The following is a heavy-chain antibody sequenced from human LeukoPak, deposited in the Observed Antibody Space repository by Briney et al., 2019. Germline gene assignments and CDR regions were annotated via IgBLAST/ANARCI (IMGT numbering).Heavy chain of an antibody. CDR2: ISSSCSYI. CDR3: ARVEDFDY. J-gene: IGHJ4*02. Sequence: GPSLRLSCAASGFTFSNYAMHWVRQAPGQGLEWVASISSSCSYISYADSVKGRFTISRDNAKKSLYLQMNSLRAGDTAVYYCARVEDFDYWGQGTLVTVPS. V-gene: IGHV3-21*01. CDR1: GFTFSNYA.